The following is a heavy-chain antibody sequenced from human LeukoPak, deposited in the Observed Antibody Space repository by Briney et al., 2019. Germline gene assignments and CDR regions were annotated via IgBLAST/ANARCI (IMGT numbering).Heavy chain of an antibody. D-gene: IGHD3-10*01. CDR1: GFTVSSNY. V-gene: IGHV3-53*01. CDR3: ARVSYGSGSYLDY. CDR2: IYSGGST. Sequence: GGSLRLSCAASGFTVSSNYMSWVRQAPGKGLEWVSVIYSGGSTYYADSVKGRFTISRDNSKNTLYLQMNSLRAGDTAVYYCARVSYGSGSYLDYWGQGTLVTVSS. J-gene: IGHJ4*02.